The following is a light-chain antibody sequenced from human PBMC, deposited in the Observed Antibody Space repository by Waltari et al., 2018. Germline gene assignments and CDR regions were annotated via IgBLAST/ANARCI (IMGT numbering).Light chain of an antibody. V-gene: IGKV4-1*01. CDR2: WAS. CDR3: QQNYNTPLT. CDR1: QSRLFTSNNKNY. J-gene: IGKJ4*01. Sequence: DIVMTQSPDSLAVSLGERATINCRSSQSRLFTSNNKNYLSWYQKKAGQPPRLLLYWASTRESGVPDRFSGGGSGTEFTLSISSLQAEDVAVYYCQQNYNTPLTFGGGTKVDI.